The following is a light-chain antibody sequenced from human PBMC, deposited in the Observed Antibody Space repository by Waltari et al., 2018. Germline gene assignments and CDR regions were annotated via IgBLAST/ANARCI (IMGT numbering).Light chain of an antibody. Sequence: SYVLTQPPSVSVAPGKTARITCGGNNIGSKSVHWYQQKPGQAPVLVIYDDSDRPSGIPGRFSGANSGNTATLTISRVEAGDEADDYCQVWDSSSDQGVFGTGTKVTVL. V-gene: IGLV3-21*04. CDR2: DDS. J-gene: IGLJ1*01. CDR3: QVWDSSSDQGV. CDR1: NIGSKS.